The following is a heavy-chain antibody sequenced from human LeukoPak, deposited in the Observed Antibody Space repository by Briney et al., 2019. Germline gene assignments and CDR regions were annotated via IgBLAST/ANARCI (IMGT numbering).Heavy chain of an antibody. CDR3: TTGGYGGQFDY. J-gene: IGHJ4*02. CDR2: IKSKTDGGTT. CDR1: GFAFSNAW. D-gene: IGHD5-12*01. V-gene: IGHV3-15*01. Sequence: PGGSLRLSCAASGFAFSNAWMSWVRQAPGKGLEWVGCIKSKTDGGTTDYAAPVKGRFTISRDDSKNTLYLQMNSLKTEDTAVYYCTTGGYGGQFDYWGQGTLVTVSS.